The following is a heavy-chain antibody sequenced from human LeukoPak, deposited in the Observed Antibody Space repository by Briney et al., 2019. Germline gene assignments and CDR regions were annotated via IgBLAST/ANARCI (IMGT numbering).Heavy chain of an antibody. CDR1: GGSISSGSYY. Sequence: SETLSLTCTVSGGSISSGSYYWSWIRRPAGKGLEWIGRIYISGSTNYNPSLKSRVTISVDTSKSQFSLELSSVTAADTAVYYCARVLWFGEFDPWGQGTLVTVSS. V-gene: IGHV4-61*02. CDR2: IYISGST. J-gene: IGHJ5*02. D-gene: IGHD3-10*01. CDR3: ARVLWFGEFDP.